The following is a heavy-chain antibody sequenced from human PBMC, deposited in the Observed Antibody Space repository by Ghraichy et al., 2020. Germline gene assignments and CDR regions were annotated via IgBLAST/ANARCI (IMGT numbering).Heavy chain of an antibody. CDR2: ISRDSSRI. J-gene: IGHJ4*01. CDR1: GFNLGVYT. V-gene: IGHV3-21*01. Sequence: GGSLRLSCATSGFNLGVYTMNWLRWAPNKGLEWVSSISRDSSRIYYTHSLRGRFTISRDNAMNSVYLQMNSLTVEDTALYYCVRADGSGSFYYWGQGTQVTVSS. CDR3: VRADGSGSFYY. D-gene: IGHD3-10*01.